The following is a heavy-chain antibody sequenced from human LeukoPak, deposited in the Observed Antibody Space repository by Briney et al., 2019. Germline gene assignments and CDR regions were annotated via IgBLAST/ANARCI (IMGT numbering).Heavy chain of an antibody. CDR3: ARDVRVTRPLYYMDV. J-gene: IGHJ6*03. Sequence: GGSLRLSCAASGFTVSSNYMSWVRQAPGKGLEWVSVIYSGGSTYYADSVKGRFTISRDNSKNTLYLQMNSLRAEDTAVYYCARDVRVTRPLYYMDVWGKGTTVTVSS. CDR2: IYSGGST. CDR1: GFTVSSNY. D-gene: IGHD4-11*01. V-gene: IGHV3-53*01.